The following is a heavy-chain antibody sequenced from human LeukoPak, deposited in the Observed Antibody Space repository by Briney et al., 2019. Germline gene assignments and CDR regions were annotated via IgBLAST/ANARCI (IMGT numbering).Heavy chain of an antibody. Sequence: PSQTLSLTCAVSGGSLSSGGYSWSWIRQPPGKGLEWIGYIYHSGSTYCNPSLKSRVTISVDRSKNQFSLKLSSVTAADTAVYYCARAVAGYFDYWGQGTLVTVSS. CDR2: IYHSGST. D-gene: IGHD4-23*01. V-gene: IGHV4-30-2*01. CDR3: ARAVAGYFDY. J-gene: IGHJ4*02. CDR1: GGSLSSGGYS.